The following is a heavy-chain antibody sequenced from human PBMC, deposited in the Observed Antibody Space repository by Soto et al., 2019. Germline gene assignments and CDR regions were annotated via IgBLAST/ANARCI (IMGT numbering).Heavy chain of an antibody. Sequence: GGSLRLSCAASGFTFNRYVMNWVRQAPGKGLEWVSGLSSSGDNTYYADSVKGRFTISRDNSNNRVYLQMNSLRAEDTAVYYCAKYPTMVTRGYFVYWAPGALVNVAS. J-gene: IGHJ4*02. CDR1: GFTFNRYV. CDR2: LSSSGDNT. CDR3: AKYPTMVTRGYFVY. V-gene: IGHV3-23*01. D-gene: IGHD4-17*01.